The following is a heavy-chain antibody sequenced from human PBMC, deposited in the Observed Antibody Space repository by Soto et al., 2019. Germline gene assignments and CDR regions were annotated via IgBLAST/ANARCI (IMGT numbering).Heavy chain of an antibody. CDR3: ARDSADYGFDY. D-gene: IGHD4-17*01. CDR1: GGSISSYY. J-gene: IGHJ4*02. CDR2: IYYSGST. Sequence: SETLSLTCTVSGGSISSYYWSWIRQPPGKGQEWIGYIYYSGSTNYNPSLKSRVTISVDTSKNQFSLKLSSVTAADTAVYYCARDSADYGFDYWGQGTLVTVSS. V-gene: IGHV4-59*01.